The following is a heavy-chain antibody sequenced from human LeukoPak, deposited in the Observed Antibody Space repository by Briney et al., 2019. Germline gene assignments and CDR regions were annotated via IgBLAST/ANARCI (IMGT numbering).Heavy chain of an antibody. V-gene: IGHV4-59*01. CDR2: IYYSGST. CDR3: ARGNYYGSGSYLEDY. J-gene: IGHJ4*02. D-gene: IGHD3-10*01. CDR1: GGSISSYY. Sequence: SETLSLTCTVSGGSISSYYWSWIRQPPGKGLEWIGYIYYSGSTNYNPSLKSRLTISVDTSKNQFSLKLSSVTAADTAVYYCARGNYYGSGSYLEDYWGQGTLVTVSS.